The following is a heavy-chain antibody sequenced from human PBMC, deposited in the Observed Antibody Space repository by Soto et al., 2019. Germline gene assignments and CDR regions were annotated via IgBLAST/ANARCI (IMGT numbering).Heavy chain of an antibody. J-gene: IGHJ5*02. CDR1: GASISGFY. V-gene: IGHV4-4*07. Sequence: SETLSLTCTVSGASISGFYWSWIRKSAGKGLEWIGRIYATGTTGYNPSLKSRVMMSVDTSKKQFSLKLRSVTAADTAVYYCVRDGTKTLRDWFDPWGQGISVTV. CDR3: VRDGTKTLRDWFDP. D-gene: IGHD1-1*01. CDR2: IYATGTT.